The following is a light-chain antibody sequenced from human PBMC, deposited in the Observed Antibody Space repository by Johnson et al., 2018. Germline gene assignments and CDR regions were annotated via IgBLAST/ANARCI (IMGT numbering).Light chain of an antibody. Sequence: QSVLTQPPSVSAAPGQKVTISCSGSSSNIGNNYVSWYQQLPGTAPKLLSYENNKRPSGIPDRFSGSKSGTSATLGITGPQTGDEADYYCGTWDSSLSAVNVFGTGSKVTVL. V-gene: IGLV1-51*02. CDR1: SSNIGNNY. CDR2: ENN. J-gene: IGLJ1*01. CDR3: GTWDSSLSAVNV.